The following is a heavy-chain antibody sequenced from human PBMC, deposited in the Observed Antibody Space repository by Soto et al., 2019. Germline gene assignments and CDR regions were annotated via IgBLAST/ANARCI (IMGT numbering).Heavy chain of an antibody. CDR1: GFTFSSYG. V-gene: IGHV3-33*01. J-gene: IGHJ6*02. D-gene: IGHD5-18*01. CDR3: ARSIKRAAAMVFYFYYYGMDV. CDR2: IWYDGSNK. Sequence: ESGGGVVQPGRSLRLSCAASGFTFSSYGMHWVRQAPGKGLEWVAVIWYDGSNKYYADSVKGRFTISRDNSKNTLYLQMNSLRAEDTAVYYCARSIKRAAAMVFYFYYYGMDVWGQGTTVTVSS.